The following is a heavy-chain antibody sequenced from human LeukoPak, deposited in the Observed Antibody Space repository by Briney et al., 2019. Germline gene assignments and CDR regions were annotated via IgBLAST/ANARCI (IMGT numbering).Heavy chain of an antibody. CDR2: ISSSSRYI. D-gene: IGHD4-17*01. V-gene: IGHV3-21*01. J-gene: IGHJ4*02. CDR3: ARESTVTGGISYFDY. CDR1: GFTFSSYS. Sequence: GGSLRLSCAASGFTFSSYSMNWVRQAPGKGLEWVSSISSSSRYIYYADSVKGRLTISRDNAKNSLYLQMNSLRAEDTAVYYCARESTVTGGISYFDYWGQGTLVTVSS.